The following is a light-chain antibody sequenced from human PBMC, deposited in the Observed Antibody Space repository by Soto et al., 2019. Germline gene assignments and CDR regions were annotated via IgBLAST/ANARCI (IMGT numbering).Light chain of an antibody. V-gene: IGKV1-33*01. Sequence: DIHMTQYPSSLSAYVADRVTMTFQESQNINHYLNWYQQKPGRAPKLLIYDASNLEAGVPSRFKGSGSGTDFTFTISRMKPEDIATDDCQQYENIPTFGQGTRLEIK. CDR3: QQYENIPT. CDR1: QNINHY. CDR2: DAS. J-gene: IGKJ5*01.